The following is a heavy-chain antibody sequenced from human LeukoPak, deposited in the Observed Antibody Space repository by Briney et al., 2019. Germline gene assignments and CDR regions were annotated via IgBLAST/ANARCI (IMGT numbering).Heavy chain of an antibody. CDR2: IYDSGST. CDR3: ARTDNSGYYSVY. J-gene: IGHJ4*02. D-gene: IGHD3-22*01. CDR1: GGSISSGSHY. V-gene: IGHV4-31*03. Sequence: TSETLSLTCTVSGGSISSGSHYWGWIRQPPGKGLVWIGYIYDSGSTYYNPSLRSRITISADTSKNQFSLKLNSVTAADTAVYYCARTDNSGYYSVYWGQRTLVTVSS.